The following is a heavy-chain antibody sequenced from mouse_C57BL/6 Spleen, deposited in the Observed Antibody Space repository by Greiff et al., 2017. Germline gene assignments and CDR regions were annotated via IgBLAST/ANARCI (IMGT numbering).Heavy chain of an antibody. Sequence: VKLQESGAELVMPGASVKLSCKASGYTFTSYWMHWVKQRPGQGLEWIGEIDPSDSYTNYNQKFKGKSTLTVDKSSSTAYMQLSSLTSEDAAVYYCARGYYGSNDYWGQGTTLTVSS. CDR2: IDPSDSYT. CDR1: GYTFTSYW. J-gene: IGHJ2*01. CDR3: ARGYYGSNDY. V-gene: IGHV1-69*01. D-gene: IGHD1-1*01.